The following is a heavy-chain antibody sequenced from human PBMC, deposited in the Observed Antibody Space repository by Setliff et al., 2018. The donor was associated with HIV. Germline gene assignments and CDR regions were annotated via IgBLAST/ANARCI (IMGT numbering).Heavy chain of an antibody. Sequence: SETLSLTCTVSGDSISSYSWNWIRQSPGGGLEWIGFIFSSGSTKYNPSLQSRVTMSIDTSRDQFSLNLRSVTAADTAVYFCARLIHTGLLYFDFWGLGTLVTVSS. CDR1: GDSISSYS. J-gene: IGHJ4*02. CDR2: IFSSGST. CDR3: ARLIHTGLLYFDF. D-gene: IGHD2-8*02. V-gene: IGHV4-4*09.